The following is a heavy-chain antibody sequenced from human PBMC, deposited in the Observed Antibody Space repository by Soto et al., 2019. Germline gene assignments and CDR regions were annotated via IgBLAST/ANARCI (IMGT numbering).Heavy chain of an antibody. CDR1: GGSISSSSYY. CDR2: IYYSGST. Sequence: SETLSLTCTVSGGSISSSSYYWGWIRQPPGKGLEWIGSIYYSGSTYYNPSLKSRVTISVDTSKNQFSLKLSSVTAADTAVYYCARHHLKHPHIVATCGWFDPWGQGTLVTVSS. D-gene: IGHD5-12*01. CDR3: ARHHLKHPHIVATCGWFDP. V-gene: IGHV4-39*01. J-gene: IGHJ5*02.